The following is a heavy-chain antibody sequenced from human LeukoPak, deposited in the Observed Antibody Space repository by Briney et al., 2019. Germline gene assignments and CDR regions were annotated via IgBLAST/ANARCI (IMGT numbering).Heavy chain of an antibody. CDR2: ISAYNGNT. CDR3: ARVVYYYDSSGYYRDAFDI. D-gene: IGHD3-22*01. Sequence: GASVKVSCKASGYTFTSYGISWVRQAPGQGLEWMGWISAYNGNTNYAQKLQGRVTMTTDTSTSTAYMELRSLRSDDTAVYYCARVVYYYDSSGYYRDAFDIWGQGTMVTVSS. J-gene: IGHJ3*02. CDR1: GYTFTSYG. V-gene: IGHV1-18*01.